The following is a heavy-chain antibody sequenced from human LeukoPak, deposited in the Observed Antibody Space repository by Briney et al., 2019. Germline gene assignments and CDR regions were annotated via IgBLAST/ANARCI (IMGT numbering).Heavy chain of an antibody. V-gene: IGHV1-2*06. Sequence: ASVKVSCKASGYIFTGYYIHWVRQAPGQGLEWMGRIKPNSGGTDYAQKFQGRVTMTRDTSISTAYMEVSRLTSDDTAVYYCATTTSGTYLFDYWGQGTLVTVSS. J-gene: IGHJ4*02. CDR2: IKPNSGGT. CDR3: ATTTSGTYLFDY. D-gene: IGHD5-12*01. CDR1: GYIFTGYY.